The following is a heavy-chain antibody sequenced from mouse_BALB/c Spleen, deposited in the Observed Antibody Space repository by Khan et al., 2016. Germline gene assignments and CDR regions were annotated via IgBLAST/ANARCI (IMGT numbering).Heavy chain of an antibody. D-gene: IGHD2-4*01. V-gene: IGHV1-87*01. CDR3: APMITDAMDY. CDR2: MYHGDGDT. CDR1: GYTFTSYW. Sequence: QVQLKQSGAELARPGASVKLSCKASGYTFTSYWMQWVKQRPGQGLEWIGAMYHGDGDTRYTKKFKGKTTLTEDKSSSTAYMQLSSLASDDSAVYDCAPMITDAMDYWGQGTSVTVSS. J-gene: IGHJ4*01.